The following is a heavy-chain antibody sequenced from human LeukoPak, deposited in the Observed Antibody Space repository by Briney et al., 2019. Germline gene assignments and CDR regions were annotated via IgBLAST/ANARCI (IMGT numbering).Heavy chain of an antibody. V-gene: IGHV1-2*02. CDR1: GYTFTGYY. D-gene: IGHD6-13*01. CDR3: AREMSSSWYVWIDP. Sequence: ASVKVSCKASGYTFTGYYMHWVRQAPGQGLEWMGWINPNSGGTNYAQKFQGRVTMTRDTSISTAYVELSRLRSDDTAVYYCAREMSSSWYVWIDPWGQGTLVTVSS. J-gene: IGHJ5*02. CDR2: INPNSGGT.